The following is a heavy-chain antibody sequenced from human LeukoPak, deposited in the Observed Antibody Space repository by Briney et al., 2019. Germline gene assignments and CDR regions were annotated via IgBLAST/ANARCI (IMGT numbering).Heavy chain of an antibody. CDR1: GGSISSHY. V-gene: IGHV4-59*08. Sequence: SETLSLTCTVSGGSISSHYWSWIRQPPGKGLEWIGYIYNSGSTNYNPSLKSRVTISLDTSKNQFSLNLSSVTAADTAVYYCARRFCSGGICYSGQDWFDPWGQGTLVTVSS. D-gene: IGHD2-15*01. J-gene: IGHJ5*02. CDR2: IYNSGST. CDR3: ARRFCSGGICYSGQDWFDP.